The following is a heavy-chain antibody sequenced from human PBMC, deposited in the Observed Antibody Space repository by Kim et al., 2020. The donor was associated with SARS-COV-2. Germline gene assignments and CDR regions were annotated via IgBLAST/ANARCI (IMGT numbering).Heavy chain of an antibody. J-gene: IGHJ6*03. V-gene: IGHV3-48*02. Sequence: GGSLRLSCAASGFTFSSYSMNWVRQAPGKGLEWVSYISSSSSTIYYADSVKGRFTISRDNAKNSLYLQMNSLRDEDTAVYYCARRYCTGGVCYILAYYYYYMDVWGKGTTVTVSS. CDR3: ARRYCTGGVCYILAYYYYYMDV. CDR1: GFTFSSYS. D-gene: IGHD2-8*02. CDR2: ISSSSSTI.